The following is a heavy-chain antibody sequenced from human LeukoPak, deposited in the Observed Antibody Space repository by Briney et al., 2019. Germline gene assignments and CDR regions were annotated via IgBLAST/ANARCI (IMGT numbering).Heavy chain of an antibody. D-gene: IGHD3-22*01. CDR3: ARVGDYYDSSGYHDY. J-gene: IGHJ4*02. Sequence: SETLSLTCAVYGGSFSGYYWSWIRQPPGKGLEWIGEINHSGSTNYNPSLKSRVTISVDTSKNQFSLRLSSVTAADTAVYYCARVGDYYDSSGYHDYWGQGTLVTVSS. CDR1: GGSFSGYY. V-gene: IGHV4-34*01. CDR2: INHSGST.